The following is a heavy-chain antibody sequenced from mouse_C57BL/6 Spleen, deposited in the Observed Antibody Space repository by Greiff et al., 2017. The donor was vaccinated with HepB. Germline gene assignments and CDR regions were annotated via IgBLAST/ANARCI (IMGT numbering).Heavy chain of an antibody. D-gene: IGHD4-1*01. Sequence: VQLQQSGAELARPGASVKMSCKASGYTFTSYTMHWVKQRPGQGLEWIGYINPSSGYTKYNQKFKDKATLTADKSSSTAYMQLSSLTSEDSAVYYCARGAVGRFDYWGQGTTLTVSS. CDR2: INPSSGYT. CDR3: ARGAVGRFDY. V-gene: IGHV1-4*01. J-gene: IGHJ2*01. CDR1: GYTFTSYT.